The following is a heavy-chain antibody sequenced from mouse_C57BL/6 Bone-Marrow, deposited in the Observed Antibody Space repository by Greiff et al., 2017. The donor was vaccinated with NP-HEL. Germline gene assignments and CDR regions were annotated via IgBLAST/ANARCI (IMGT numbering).Heavy chain of an antibody. J-gene: IGHJ3*01. D-gene: IGHD2-1*01. V-gene: IGHV6-3*01. CDR3: TDGNYGGGFAY. CDR2: IRLKSDNYAT. CDR1: GFTFSNYW. Sequence: EVKLMESGGGLVQPGGSMKLSCVASGFTFSNYWMNWVRQSPEKGLEWVAQIRLKSDNYATHYAESVKGRFTISRDDSKSSVYLQMKNLRAEDTGIYYCTDGNYGGGFAYWGQGTLVTVSA.